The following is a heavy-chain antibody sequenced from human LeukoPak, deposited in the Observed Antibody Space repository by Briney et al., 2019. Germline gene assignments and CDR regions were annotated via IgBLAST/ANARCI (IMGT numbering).Heavy chain of an antibody. J-gene: IGHJ4*02. CDR1: GFTFSSYA. CDR2: IKQDGSEK. Sequence: GGSLRLSCAASGFTFSSYAMHWVRQAPGKGLEWVANIKQDGSEKYYVDSVKGRFTISRDNAKNSLYLQMNSLRAEDTAVYYCARVVAATFDYWGQGTLVTVSS. D-gene: IGHD6-13*01. CDR3: ARVVAATFDY. V-gene: IGHV3-7*01.